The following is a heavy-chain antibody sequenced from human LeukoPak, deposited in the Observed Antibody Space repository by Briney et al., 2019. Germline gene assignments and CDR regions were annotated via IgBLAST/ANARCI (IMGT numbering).Heavy chain of an antibody. J-gene: IGHJ4*02. V-gene: IGHV3-15*01. Sequence: KSGGSLRLSCAASGFTFSNAWMSWVRQAPGKGLECVGRIKSKTDGGTTDYAAPVKGRFTISRDDSKNTLYLQMNSLKTEDTAVYYCTTPPYYYDSSGYGYWGQGTLVTVSS. CDR1: GFTFSNAW. D-gene: IGHD3-22*01. CDR2: IKSKTDGGTT. CDR3: TTPPYYYDSSGYGY.